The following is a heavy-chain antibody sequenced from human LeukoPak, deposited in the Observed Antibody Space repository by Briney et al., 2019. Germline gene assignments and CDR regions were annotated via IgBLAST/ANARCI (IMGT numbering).Heavy chain of an antibody. CDR2: ISTRSSTI. J-gene: IGHJ4*02. D-gene: IGHD3-3*01. Sequence: GGSLRLSCAASGFTFSSYSMNWVRQAPGKGLEWVSYISTRSSTIYYADSVKGRFTISRDNANNSLYLQMNSLRAEDTAVYYCARDGFDFWSGYPTTVDYWGQGTLITVSS. V-gene: IGHV3-48*01. CDR3: ARDGFDFWSGYPTTVDY. CDR1: GFTFSSYS.